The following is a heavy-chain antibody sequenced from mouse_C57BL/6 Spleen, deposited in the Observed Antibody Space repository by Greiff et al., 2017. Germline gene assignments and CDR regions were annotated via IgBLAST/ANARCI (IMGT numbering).Heavy chain of an antibody. J-gene: IGHJ2*01. V-gene: IGHV1-5*01. Sequence: EVQLQQSGTVLARPGASVKMSCKTSGYTFTSYWMHWVKQRPGQGLEWIGAIYPGNSDTSYNQKFKGKAKLTAVTSASTAYMELSSLTNEDSAVYYGTRGTAQATEYYFDYWGQGTTLTVSS. CDR2: IYPGNSDT. CDR3: TRGTAQATEYYFDY. CDR1: GYTFTSYW. D-gene: IGHD3-2*02.